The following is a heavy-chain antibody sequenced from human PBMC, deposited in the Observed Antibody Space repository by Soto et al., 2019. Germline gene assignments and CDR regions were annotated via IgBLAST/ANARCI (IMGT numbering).Heavy chain of an antibody. J-gene: IGHJ4*02. CDR3: ARDPQGDGRLDFSY. CDR2: INHSGST. V-gene: IGHV4-34*01. CDR1: GGSLSDYN. Sequence: SXTLSLTCAVYGGSLSDYNWSWIRQPPGKGLEWIGEINHSGSTNYNPSLTSRATLSVDTSKNQFSLKLRSVTAADTAMYYCARDPQGDGRLDFSYWGQGTLVTVSS.